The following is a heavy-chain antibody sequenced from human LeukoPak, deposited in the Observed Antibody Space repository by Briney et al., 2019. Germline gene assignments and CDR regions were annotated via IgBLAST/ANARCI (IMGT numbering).Heavy chain of an antibody. CDR2: IYSGGST. CDR3: AREVTTVTTGINWFDP. CDR1: GFTVSSNY. D-gene: IGHD4-17*01. V-gene: IGHV3-66*01. J-gene: IGHJ5*02. Sequence: GGSLRLSCAASGFTVSSNYMSWVRQAPGKGLEWVSVIYSGGSTYYADSVKGRFTISRDNSKNTLYFQMNSLRAEDTAVYYCAREVTTVTTGINWFDPWGQGTLVTVSS.